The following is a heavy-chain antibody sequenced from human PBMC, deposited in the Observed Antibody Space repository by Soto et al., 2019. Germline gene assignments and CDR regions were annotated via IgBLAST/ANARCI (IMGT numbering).Heavy chain of an antibody. J-gene: IGHJ4*02. D-gene: IGHD6-6*01. V-gene: IGHV3-11*06. CDR1: GFRFSDYY. CDR3: ARDSSIGDRPIDY. Sequence: PGGSLRLSCAASGFRFSDYYMSWIRQAPGKGLEWISYISSSSSYAKYADSVKGRFTISRDNAKNSLYLQMNSLRAEDTAVYYCARDSSIGDRPIDYWGQGTLVTVSS. CDR2: ISSSSSYA.